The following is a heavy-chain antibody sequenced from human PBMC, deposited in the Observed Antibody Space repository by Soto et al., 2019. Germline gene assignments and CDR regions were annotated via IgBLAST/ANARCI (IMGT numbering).Heavy chain of an antibody. CDR1: GLNFDDFA. V-gene: IGHV3-9*01. CDR3: AKGRYDFWSPYYFDS. J-gene: IGHJ4*02. D-gene: IGHD3-3*01. CDR2: ITWNSRVL. Sequence: GGSLRLSCVGTGLNFDDFAMHWVRQAPGKGLEWVSGITWNSRVLAYADSVKGRFTISRDNARYSLYLQMDSLRDEDTALYYCAKGRYDFWSPYYFDSWGQGTLVTVSS.